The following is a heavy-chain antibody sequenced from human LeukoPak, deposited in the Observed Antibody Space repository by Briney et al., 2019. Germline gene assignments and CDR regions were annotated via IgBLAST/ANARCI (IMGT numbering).Heavy chain of an antibody. Sequence: GGSLRLSCAASGFTFSDYYMSWVRQAPGKGREGVSYISSSGSTIYYADSVKGRFTISRDNAKNSLYLQMNSLRAEDTAVYYCARELMPRAFDIWGQGTMVTVSS. V-gene: IGHV3-11*04. CDR3: ARELMPRAFDI. D-gene: IGHD2-2*01. CDR2: ISSSGSTI. CDR1: GFTFSDYY. J-gene: IGHJ3*02.